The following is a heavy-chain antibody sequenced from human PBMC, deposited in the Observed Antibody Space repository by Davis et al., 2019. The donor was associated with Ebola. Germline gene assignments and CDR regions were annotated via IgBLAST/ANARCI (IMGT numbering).Heavy chain of an antibody. Sequence: GEFLKISCAASGFMFSNHGIHWVRQAPGKGLEWVAFIWYDGSNKYHADSVKGRFTISRDNSKNTLYLQMNSLRAEDTAVYYCARKSGPDYWGQGTLVTVSS. CDR3: ARKSGPDY. V-gene: IGHV3-30*02. CDR1: GFMFSNHG. D-gene: IGHD3-3*01. J-gene: IGHJ4*02. CDR2: IWYDGSNK.